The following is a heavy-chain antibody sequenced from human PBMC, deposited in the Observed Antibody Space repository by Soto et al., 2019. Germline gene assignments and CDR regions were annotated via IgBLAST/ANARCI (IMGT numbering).Heavy chain of an antibody. CDR1: GYTFTSYG. CDR3: ARAIRQLVREGWFDP. CDR2: ISAYNGNT. J-gene: IGHJ5*02. Sequence: QVQLVQSGAEVKKPGASVKVSCKASGYTFTSYGISWVRQAPGQGLEWMGWISAYNGNTNYVQKLQGRVTMTTDTSTSTAYMELRSLRSDDTAVYYCARAIRQLVREGWFDPWGQGTLVTVSS. D-gene: IGHD6-6*01. V-gene: IGHV1-18*01.